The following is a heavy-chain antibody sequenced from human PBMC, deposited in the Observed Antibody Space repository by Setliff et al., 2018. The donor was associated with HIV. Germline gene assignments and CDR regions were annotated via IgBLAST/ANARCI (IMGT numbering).Heavy chain of an antibody. V-gene: IGHV4-39*01. CDR2: IYYSGRT. Sequence: SETLSLTCAVSGASIIRSPYYWGWIRQSPGKGLEWIGNIYYSGRTHYNPSLKSRVTISVDTSHNHFSLRLNSVTAADTAQYYCARSPLHNRGWSHFDSWGQGILVTVSS. CDR3: ARSPLHNRGWSHFDS. J-gene: IGHJ4*02. CDR1: GASIIRSPYY. D-gene: IGHD6-19*01.